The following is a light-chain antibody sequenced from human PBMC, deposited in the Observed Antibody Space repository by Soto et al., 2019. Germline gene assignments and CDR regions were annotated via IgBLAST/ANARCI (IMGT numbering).Light chain of an antibody. CDR1: QSVNNN. CDR2: GVS. V-gene: IGKV3-15*01. Sequence: IVMTQSPATLSVFTGERATLSCRASQSVNNNLAWYQQKPGQAPRLLIHGVSTRATGIPARFSGSGSGAEFTLTIICLQPDDFATYYGQQYNSPWTFGQGTKGDIK. CDR3: QQYNSPWT. J-gene: IGKJ1*01.